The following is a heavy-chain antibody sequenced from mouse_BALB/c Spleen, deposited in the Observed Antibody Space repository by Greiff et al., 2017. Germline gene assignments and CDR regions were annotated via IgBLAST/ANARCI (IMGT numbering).Heavy chain of an antibody. CDR1: GFNIKDYY. D-gene: IGHD1-1*01. J-gene: IGHJ4*01. Sequence: VQLQQSGAELVRSGASVKLSCTASGFNIKDYYMHWVKQRPEQGLEWIGWIDPENGDTEYAPKFQGKATMTADTSSNTAYLQLSSLTSEDTAVYYCNAYYYGSSYDAMDYWGQGTSVTVSA. CDR3: NAYYYGSSYDAMDY. V-gene: IGHV14-4*02. CDR2: IDPENGDT.